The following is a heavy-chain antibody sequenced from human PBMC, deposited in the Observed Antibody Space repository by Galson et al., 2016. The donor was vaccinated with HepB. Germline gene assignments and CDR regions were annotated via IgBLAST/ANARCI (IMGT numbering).Heavy chain of an antibody. Sequence: LSLTCAVSGVSISSSKWWTWVRQPPGKGLEWIGEIYHSGSTNYNQSLKSRVTISVDKSKNQFSLKLTSVTAADTAVYYCARESGYGDYSLHSWGQGILVTVSS. CDR2: IYHSGST. CDR1: GVSISSSKW. J-gene: IGHJ5*02. V-gene: IGHV4-4*02. D-gene: IGHD4-17*01. CDR3: ARESGYGDYSLHS.